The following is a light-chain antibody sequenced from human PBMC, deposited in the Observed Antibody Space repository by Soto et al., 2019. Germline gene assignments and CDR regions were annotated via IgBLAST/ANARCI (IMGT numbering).Light chain of an antibody. CDR2: GAS. J-gene: IGKJ1*01. Sequence: EIVLTQSPDTLSLSPGERATLSCRASQSVSTNRLAWYQQKPGQAPRLLIYGASTRATGIPDRFSGSGSGTDFTLTISRLEPADFAAYYCQQYDTSPRTFGQWTKVEI. CDR3: QQYDTSPRT. CDR1: QSVSTNR. V-gene: IGKV3-20*01.